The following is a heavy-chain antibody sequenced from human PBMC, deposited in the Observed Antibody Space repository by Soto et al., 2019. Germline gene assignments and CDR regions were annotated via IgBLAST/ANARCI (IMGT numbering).Heavy chain of an antibody. V-gene: IGHV1-18*01. Sequence: QVQLVQSGAEVKKPGASVKVSCKASGYTFTSYGISWVRQAPGQGLEWMGWISAYNGNTNYAQKLQGRVTMTTDTATSTAYMELRSLRSDDTAVYYCARVPTPDYGDYDRYFDLWGRGTLVTVSS. D-gene: IGHD4-17*01. J-gene: IGHJ2*01. CDR3: ARVPTPDYGDYDRYFDL. CDR2: ISAYNGNT. CDR1: GYTFTSYG.